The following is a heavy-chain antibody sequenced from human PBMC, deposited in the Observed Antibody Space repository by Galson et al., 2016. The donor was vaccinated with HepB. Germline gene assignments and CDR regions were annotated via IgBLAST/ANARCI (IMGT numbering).Heavy chain of an antibody. CDR2: ISGSGDST. V-gene: IGHV3-23*01. CDR1: GFNFGTFA. Sequence: SLRLSCADSGFNFGTFAMTWVRQAPGKGLEWVSIISGSGDSTNYAESVKGRFTISRDNSISTLYLHMHSLRAEDTAVYYCAKAGYFSYLTCPLEHWGQGTLVTVSS. J-gene: IGHJ1*01. D-gene: IGHD2-15*01. CDR3: AKAGYFSYLTCPLEH.